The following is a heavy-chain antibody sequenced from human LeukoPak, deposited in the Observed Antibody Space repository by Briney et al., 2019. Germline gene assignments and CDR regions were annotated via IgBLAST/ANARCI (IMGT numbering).Heavy chain of an antibody. J-gene: IGHJ3*02. D-gene: IGHD3-22*01. CDR3: ARDQHYYDSSGYLDAFDI. CDR2: IYTSGST. V-gene: IGHV4-4*07. CDR1: GGSISSYY. Sequence: SETLSLTCTVSGGSISSYYWSWIRQPAGKGLEWIGRIYTSGSTNYNPSLKSRVTMSVDTSKNPFSLKLSSVTAADTAVYYCARDQHYYDSSGYLDAFDIWGQGTMVTVSS.